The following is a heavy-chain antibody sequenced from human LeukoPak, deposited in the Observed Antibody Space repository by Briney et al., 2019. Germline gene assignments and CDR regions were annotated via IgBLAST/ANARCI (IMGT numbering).Heavy chain of an antibody. Sequence: GGSLRLSCAASGFTFSSYAMHRVRQAPGKGLEWVAVISYDGSNKYYADSVKGRFTISRDNSKNTLYLQMNSLRAEDTAVYYCARDLAGYGDLCLDVWGKGTTVTVSS. CDR3: ARDLAGYGDLCLDV. CDR2: ISYDGSNK. CDR1: GFTFSSYA. V-gene: IGHV3-30*01. D-gene: IGHD4-17*01. J-gene: IGHJ6*04.